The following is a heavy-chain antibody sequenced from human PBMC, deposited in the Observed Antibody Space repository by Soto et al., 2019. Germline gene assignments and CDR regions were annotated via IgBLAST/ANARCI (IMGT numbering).Heavy chain of an antibody. CDR2: IYPSGST. Sequence: SETLSLTCTVSGGSISGHSWVWIRQPAGKGLEWIGHIYPSGSTSYNPSLRSRVTMSLDTSSNQIFLNLTSVTAADTAVFYCVRGRSYSVYDFWGPGTLVIVSS. V-gene: IGHV4-4*07. CDR1: GGSISGHS. J-gene: IGHJ4*02. D-gene: IGHD5-12*01. CDR3: VRGRSYSVYDF.